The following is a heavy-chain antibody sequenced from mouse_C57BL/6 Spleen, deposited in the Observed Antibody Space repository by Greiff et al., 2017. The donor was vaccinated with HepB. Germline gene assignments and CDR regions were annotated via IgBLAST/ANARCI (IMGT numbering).Heavy chain of an antibody. CDR3: TTPAYYSNYGAMDY. Sequence: EVKLQESGAELVRPGASVKLSCTASGFNIKDDYMHWVKQRPEQGLEWIGWIDPENGDTEYASKFQGKATITADTSSNTAYLQLSSLTSEDTAVYYCTTPAYYSNYGAMDYWGQGTSVTVSS. V-gene: IGHV14-4*01. J-gene: IGHJ4*01. D-gene: IGHD2-5*01. CDR2: IDPENGDT. CDR1: GFNIKDDY.